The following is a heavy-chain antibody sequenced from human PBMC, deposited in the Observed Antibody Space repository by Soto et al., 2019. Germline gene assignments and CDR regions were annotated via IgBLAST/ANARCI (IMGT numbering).Heavy chain of an antibody. CDR2: IWNDGIRK. CDR1: GFTFSKYG. CDR3: ARDDDNDANALDY. J-gene: IGHJ4*02. Sequence: GGSLRLSCAASGFTFSKYGMHWVRQAPGKGLEWVALIWNDGIRKVYVDSVKGRFTISRDNSKNTLDLQMNNLRDEDTAVYYCARDDDNDANALDYWGPVTLVTVSS. V-gene: IGHV3-33*01.